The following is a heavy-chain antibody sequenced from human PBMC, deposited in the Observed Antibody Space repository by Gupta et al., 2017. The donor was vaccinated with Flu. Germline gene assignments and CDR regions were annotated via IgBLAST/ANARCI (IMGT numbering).Heavy chain of an antibody. J-gene: IGHJ4*02. CDR1: GFTFGSYA. V-gene: IGHV3-23*01. CDR3: AKDLPQYSGSYHFDY. CDR2: ISATGGST. D-gene: IGHD1-26*01. Sequence: EVQLLESGGGLVPPGGSLRLACAASGFTFGSYAMSWVRQAPGKGLEWVSGISATGGSTYFADSVKGRFTISRDNSKDTLYLQMKGLRAEDTAVYFCAKDLPQYSGSYHFDYWGQGTLVTVSS.